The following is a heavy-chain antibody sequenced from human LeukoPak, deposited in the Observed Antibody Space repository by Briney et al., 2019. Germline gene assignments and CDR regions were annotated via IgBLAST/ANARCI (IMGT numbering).Heavy chain of an antibody. V-gene: IGHV3-23*01. CDR2: ISGSGGST. D-gene: IGHD6-13*01. CDR3: AKPTLGSSSWYQFDY. J-gene: IGHJ4*02. CDR1: GFTFSSYA. Sequence: GGSLRLSCAASGFTFSSYAMSWVRQAPGKGLEWVSAISGSGGSTYYADSVKGRFTISRDNSKNTLYLQMNSLRAEDTAVYYCAKPTLGSSSWYQFDYWGQGTLVTVSS.